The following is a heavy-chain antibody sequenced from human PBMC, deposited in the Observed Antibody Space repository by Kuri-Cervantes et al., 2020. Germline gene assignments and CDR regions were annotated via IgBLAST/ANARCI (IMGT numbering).Heavy chain of an antibody. CDR3: ARDHWRGGAFDI. J-gene: IGHJ3*02. D-gene: IGHD3-10*01. CDR1: GFTFSGYG. Sequence: GESLKISCAASGFTFSGYGMHWVRQAPGKGLEWVAVISYDGSNKYYADSVKGRFTISRDNSKNTLYLQMNSLRAEDTAVYYCARDHWRGGAFDIWGQGTMVTVSS. V-gene: IGHV3-30*03. CDR2: ISYDGSNK.